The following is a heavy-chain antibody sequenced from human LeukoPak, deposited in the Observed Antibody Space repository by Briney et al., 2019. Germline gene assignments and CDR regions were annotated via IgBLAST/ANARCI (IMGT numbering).Heavy chain of an antibody. CDR2: ISYDGTNK. D-gene: IGHD1-26*01. V-gene: IGHV3-30-3*01. CDR1: GFTFSSYA. J-gene: IGHJ4*02. Sequence: GGSLRLSCAASGFTFSSYAMHWVRQAPGKGLGWVAMISYDGTNKYYADSVKGRFTISRDNSQNTLYLQMNSLRAEDTAVYYCARAPFYSGLDFWGQGTLVTVSS. CDR3: ARAPFYSGLDF.